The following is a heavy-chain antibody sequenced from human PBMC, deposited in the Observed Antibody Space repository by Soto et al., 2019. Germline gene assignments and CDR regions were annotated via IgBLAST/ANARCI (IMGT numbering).Heavy chain of an antibody. J-gene: IGHJ5*02. CDR1: GFNLRANG. D-gene: IGHD4-17*01. CDR3: AGHGGYFS. V-gene: IGHV3-23*01. CDR2: FASGADDT. Sequence: EVQLSESGGGLVQPGGSLRLSCAATGFNLRANGMSWFRQAPGKGLEWVSSFASGADDTWYADSLEGRFTISRDKSKNTMYLQMNSRRAEDTALYYCAGHGGYFSLGQGTLVTVSS.